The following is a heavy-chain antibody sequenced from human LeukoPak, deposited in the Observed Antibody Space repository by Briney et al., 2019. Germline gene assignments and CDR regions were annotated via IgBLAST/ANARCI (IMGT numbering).Heavy chain of an antibody. Sequence: GGSLRLSCAASGFTFSSYEMNWVRQAPGKGLEWVSYISSSGSTIYYADSVKGRFTISRDKNSLYLQMNSLRAEDTAVYYCGTSRWSGSVDSWGHGTLVTVSS. V-gene: IGHV3-48*03. CDR3: GTSRWSGSVDS. J-gene: IGHJ5*01. CDR2: ISSSGSTI. D-gene: IGHD3-3*01. CDR1: GFTFSSYE.